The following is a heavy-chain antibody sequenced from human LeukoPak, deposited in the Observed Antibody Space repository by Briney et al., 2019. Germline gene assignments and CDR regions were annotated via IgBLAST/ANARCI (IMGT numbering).Heavy chain of an antibody. J-gene: IGHJ1*01. V-gene: IGHV3-74*01. Sequence: GGSLRLSCAASGFSFSSYWMHWVRQAPGKGLVWVSRIKSDGKTNYADSVKGRFTISRDNTKNTVSLQMNSLRAEDTGVYYCARAPSEIGGYYPEYFRHWGQGTLVTVSS. D-gene: IGHD3-22*01. CDR2: IKSDGKT. CDR1: GFSFSSYW. CDR3: ARAPSEIGGYYPEYFRH.